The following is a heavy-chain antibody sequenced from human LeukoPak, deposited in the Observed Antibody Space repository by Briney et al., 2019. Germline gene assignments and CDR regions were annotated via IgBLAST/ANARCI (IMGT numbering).Heavy chain of an antibody. CDR1: GGTFSSYA. CDR2: IILIFGTA. D-gene: IGHD2-15*01. J-gene: IGHJ6*03. CDR3: ARGLRFCSSGSCHPGLLRYYYMDV. V-gene: IGHV1-69*05. Sequence: ASVKVSCKASGGTFSSYAINWVRQAPGQGLEWMGGIILIFGTANYAQKFQGRVTITTDESTSTAYMELNSLKSDDTAVYFCARGLRFCSSGSCHPGLLRYYYMDVWGQGTTVTVSS.